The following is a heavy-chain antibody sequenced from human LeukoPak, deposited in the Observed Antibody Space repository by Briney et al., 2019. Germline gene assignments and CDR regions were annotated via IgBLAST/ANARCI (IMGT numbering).Heavy chain of an antibody. J-gene: IGHJ3*02. V-gene: IGHV4-34*01. CDR3: AREGGNSGFDI. CDR2: INHSGST. CDR1: GGSISSYY. D-gene: IGHD4-23*01. Sequence: SETLSLTCTVSGGSISSYYWSWIRQPPGKGLEWIGEINHSGSTNYNPSLKSRVTISVDTSKNQFSLKLSSVTAADTAVYYCAREGGNSGFDIWGQGTMVTVSS.